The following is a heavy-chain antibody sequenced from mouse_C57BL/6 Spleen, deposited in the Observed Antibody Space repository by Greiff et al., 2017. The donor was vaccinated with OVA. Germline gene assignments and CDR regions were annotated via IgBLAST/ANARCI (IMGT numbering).Heavy chain of an antibody. CDR2: IDPNSGGT. CDR3: ARGRNYYGSSDFDY. Sequence: QQSCKASGYTFTSYWMHWVKQRPGRGLEWIGRIDPNSGGTKYNEKFKSKATLTVDKPSSTAYMQLSSLTSEDSAVYYCARGRNYYGSSDFDYWGQGTTLTVSS. J-gene: IGHJ2*01. D-gene: IGHD1-1*01. CDR1: GYTFTSYW. V-gene: IGHV1-72*01.